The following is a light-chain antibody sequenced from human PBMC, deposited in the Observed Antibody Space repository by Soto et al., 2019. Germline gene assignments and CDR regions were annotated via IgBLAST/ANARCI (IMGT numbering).Light chain of an antibody. CDR3: QQYSTYSIT. CDR2: GAS. Sequence: DIQMTQSPSTLSASVGDRVTITCRASQSISGWLAWYRQKPGKAPKVLIYGASTLESGVPSRFSGSGSGTEFTLTISSLQPDDFATYYCQQYSTYSITFGQGTRLEI. CDR1: QSISGW. V-gene: IGKV1-5*01. J-gene: IGKJ5*01.